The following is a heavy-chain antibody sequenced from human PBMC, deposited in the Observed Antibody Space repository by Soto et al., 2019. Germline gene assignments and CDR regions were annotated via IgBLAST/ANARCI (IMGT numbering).Heavy chain of an antibody. CDR3: ARVLGGYFDY. D-gene: IGHD2-15*01. Sequence: SGTLSLTCTVSGGSIISYYCSWIRQPPGKGLEWIGYIYYSGSTNYNPSLKSRVTISVDTSKNQFSLKLSSVTAADTAVYYCARVLGGYFDYWGQGTLVTVSS. V-gene: IGHV4-59*01. CDR2: IYYSGST. CDR1: GGSIISYY. J-gene: IGHJ4*02.